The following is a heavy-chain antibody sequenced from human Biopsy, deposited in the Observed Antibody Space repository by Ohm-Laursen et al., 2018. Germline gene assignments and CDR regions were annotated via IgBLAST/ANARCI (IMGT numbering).Heavy chain of an antibody. J-gene: IGHJ3*01. D-gene: IGHD3-16*01. Sequence: SLRLSCAASGVTLSGYGMNWVRQAPGKGLEWVAFIWSSATYKAYADSAKGRFTVSRVNSKNTVYLQMNSLSADDTAIYSCVKDGGQTAPYSFDVWGQGTMVTVSS. CDR1: GVTLSGYG. CDR2: IWSSATYK. V-gene: IGHV3-33*06. CDR3: VKDGGQTAPYSFDV.